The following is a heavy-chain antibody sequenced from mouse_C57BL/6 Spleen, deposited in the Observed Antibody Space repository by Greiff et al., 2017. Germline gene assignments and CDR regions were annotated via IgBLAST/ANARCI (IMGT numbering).Heavy chain of an antibody. Sequence: QVQLQQPGAELVMPGASVQLSCKASGYTFTSYWMHWVKQRPGQGLEWIVEIPPSDSFTNYNQKFKGKSTLTVDKSSSTAYMQLSSLTSEDSAVYYCASPFYGNYFDDWGKGTTLTVSS. D-gene: IGHD2-10*01. J-gene: IGHJ2*01. CDR1: GYTFTSYW. CDR3: ASPFYGNYFDD. CDR2: IPPSDSFT. V-gene: IGHV1-69*01.